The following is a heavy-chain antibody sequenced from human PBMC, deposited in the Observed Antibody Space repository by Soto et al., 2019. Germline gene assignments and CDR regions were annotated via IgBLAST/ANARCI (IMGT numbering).Heavy chain of an antibody. J-gene: IGHJ4*02. CDR2: IRSKTDGGTT. V-gene: IGHV3-15*07. Sequence: GGSLRLSCAASGYTFTNAWMNWVRQAPGKGLEWVGRIRSKTDGGTTEYAAPVKGRFTISRDDSKSTVYLQMDTLETEDTAVYYSTPRSLILPTARLAYWGQGTLVTVSS. CDR1: GYTFTNAW. D-gene: IGHD2-2*01. CDR3: TPRSLILPTARLAY.